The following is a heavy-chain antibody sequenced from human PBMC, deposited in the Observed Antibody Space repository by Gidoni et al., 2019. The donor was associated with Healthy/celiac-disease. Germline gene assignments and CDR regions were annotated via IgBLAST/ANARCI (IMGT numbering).Heavy chain of an antibody. V-gene: IGHV4-34*01. CDR1: GGSFIGYY. CDR2: INHSGST. CDR3: ARGGGFRWFDH. J-gene: IGHJ5*02. Sequence: QVQLQQWGAGLLKPSETMSLPCAVYGGSFIGYYWSWTRQPPGKGLEWMGEINHSGSTNYNPSLKRRVPISVDTSKNQFSLKLSSVTAADTAVYYCARGGGFRWFDHWGQGTLVTVSS. D-gene: IGHD2-15*01.